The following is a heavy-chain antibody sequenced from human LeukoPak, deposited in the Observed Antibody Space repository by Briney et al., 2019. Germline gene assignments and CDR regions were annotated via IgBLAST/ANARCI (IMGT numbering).Heavy chain of an antibody. CDR1: GGPFSGYY. V-gene: IGHV4-59*01. CDR3: ARAPLWFGIPFDP. D-gene: IGHD3-10*01. Sequence: SETLSLTCAVYGGPFSGYYWSWIRQPPGKGLEWIGYIYYSGSTNYNPSLKSRVTISVDTSKNQFSLKLSSVTAADTAVYYCARAPLWFGIPFDPWGQGTLVTVSS. CDR2: IYYSGST. J-gene: IGHJ5*02.